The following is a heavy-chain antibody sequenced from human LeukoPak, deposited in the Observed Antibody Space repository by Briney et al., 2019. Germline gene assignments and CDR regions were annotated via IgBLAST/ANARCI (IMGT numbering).Heavy chain of an antibody. CDR3: ARQTSGSSWERGYFQH. D-gene: IGHD6-13*01. J-gene: IGHJ1*01. V-gene: IGHV1-8*01. Sequence: ASVKVSCKASGYTFTSYDINWVRQATGQGLEWMGWMNPNSGNTGYAQKFQGRVTMTRNTSISTAYMELSSLRSEDTAVYYCARQTSGSSWERGYFQHWGQGTLVTVSS. CDR1: GYTFTSYD. CDR2: MNPNSGNT.